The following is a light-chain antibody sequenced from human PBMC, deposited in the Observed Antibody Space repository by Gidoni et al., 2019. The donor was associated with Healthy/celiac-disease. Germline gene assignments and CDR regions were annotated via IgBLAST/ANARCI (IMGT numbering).Light chain of an antibody. CDR1: QSIASY. CDR2: ASS. J-gene: IGKJ1*01. CDR3: QQTYTTPPT. Sequence: DIQMTQSPSSLSASVGDRVTITCRASQSIASYLSWYQQTPGKAPKLLIYASSSLQSGVPSRFSGSGSGTDFTLTIISLQPEDFATYYCQQTYTTPPTFGQGTKVEIK. V-gene: IGKV1-39*01.